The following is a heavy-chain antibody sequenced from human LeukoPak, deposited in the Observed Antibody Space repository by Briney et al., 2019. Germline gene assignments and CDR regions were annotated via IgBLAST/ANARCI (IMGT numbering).Heavy chain of an antibody. J-gene: IGHJ6*04. D-gene: IGHD3-10*02. Sequence: AGGSLRLSCAASGFTFSSYWMSWVRQAPGKGLEWVATIKQDGSEMYYVDSVKGRFTISRDNAKNSLYLQMNSLRAEDTAVYYCAELGITMIGGVWGKGTTVTISS. CDR1: GFTFSSYW. V-gene: IGHV3-7*01. CDR2: IKQDGSEM. CDR3: AELGITMIGGV.